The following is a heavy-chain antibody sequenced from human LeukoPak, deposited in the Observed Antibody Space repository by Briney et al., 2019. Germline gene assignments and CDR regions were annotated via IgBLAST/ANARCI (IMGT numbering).Heavy chain of an antibody. CDR3: ARSPTYYYNSSGYPSYMDV. J-gene: IGHJ6*03. CDR1: GYTFTSYY. CDR2: INPSGGST. D-gene: IGHD3-22*01. V-gene: IGHV1-46*01. Sequence: AASVKVSCKASGYTFTSYYMHWVRQAPGQGVEGMGIINPSGGSTIYAQKLQGRVTMTRDTSTSTVYMELSSLRSEDTAVYYCARSPTYYYNSSGYPSYMDVWGKGTTVTVSS.